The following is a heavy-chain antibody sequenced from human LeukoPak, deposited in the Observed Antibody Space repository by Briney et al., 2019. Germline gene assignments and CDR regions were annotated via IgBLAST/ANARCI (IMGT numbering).Heavy chain of an antibody. CDR2: ISSNGGST. J-gene: IGHJ4*02. D-gene: IGHD4-17*01. CDR1: GFTFSSYA. Sequence: DPGGSLRLSCVASGFTFSSYAMHWVRQAPGKGLEYVSAISSNGGSTYYANSVKGRFTISRDNSKNTLYLQMGSLRAEDMAVYYCAISLGDDYGDYYFDYWGQGTLVTVSS. CDR3: AISLGDDYGDYYFDY. V-gene: IGHV3-64*01.